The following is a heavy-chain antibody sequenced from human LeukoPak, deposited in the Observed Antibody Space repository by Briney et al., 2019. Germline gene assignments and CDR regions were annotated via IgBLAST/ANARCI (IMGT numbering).Heavy chain of an antibody. Sequence: PSETLSLTCTVSGGSISSYYWSWIRQPAGKGLEWIGRIYTNGRTTYNPSPKSRVTMSVDTSKNQFSLRLSSVTAADTAVYYCAGIVATGNYYGMDVWGQGTTVTVSS. CDR1: GGSISSYY. CDR3: AGIVATGNYYGMDV. D-gene: IGHD5-12*01. J-gene: IGHJ6*02. V-gene: IGHV4-4*07. CDR2: IYTNGRT.